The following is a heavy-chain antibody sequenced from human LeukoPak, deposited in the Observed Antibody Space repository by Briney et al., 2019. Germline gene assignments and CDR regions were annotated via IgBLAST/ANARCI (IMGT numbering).Heavy chain of an antibody. CDR1: GDSVSSYY. CDR2: MYYSGTI. Sequence: SETLSLTCTVSGDSVSSYYWNWIRQPPGKGLEWIGYMYYSGTINYNPSLKSRVTISVDTSKNQFSLKLSSVTPADTAMYYCARAWATDYFDYWGQGTLVTVSS. V-gene: IGHV4-59*02. J-gene: IGHJ4*02. CDR3: ARAWATDYFDY.